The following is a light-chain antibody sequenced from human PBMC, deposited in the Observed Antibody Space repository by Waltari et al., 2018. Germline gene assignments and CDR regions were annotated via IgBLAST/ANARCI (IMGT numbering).Light chain of an antibody. CDR2: GAS. J-gene: IGKJ2*01. CDR3: QQYGSSVMYT. V-gene: IGKV3-20*01. Sequence: VLTQSPGTLSLSPGERVTLSCRASQSLSKRYLAWYQQKPGQDPMRLIYGASSRAAGIPDRFSGSGSGTDFTLTISRLEPEDFAMYYCQQYGSSVMYTFGQGTKLEIK. CDR1: QSLSKRY.